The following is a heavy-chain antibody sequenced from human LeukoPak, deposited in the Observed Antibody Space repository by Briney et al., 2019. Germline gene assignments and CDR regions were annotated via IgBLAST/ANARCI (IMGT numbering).Heavy chain of an antibody. V-gene: IGHV1-18*01. CDR1: GYTFTSYG. CDR2: ISAYNGNT. CDR3: ARSGYSYGSNYYYYMDV. D-gene: IGHD5-18*01. Sequence: ASAKVSCKASGYTFTSYGISWVRQAPGQGLEWMGWISAYNGNTNYAQKLQGRVTMTTDTSTSTAYMELRSLRSDDTAVYYCARSGYSYGSNYYYYMDVWGKGTTATVSS. J-gene: IGHJ6*03.